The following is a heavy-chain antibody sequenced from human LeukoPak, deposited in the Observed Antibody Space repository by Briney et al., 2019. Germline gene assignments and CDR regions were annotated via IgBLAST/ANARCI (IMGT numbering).Heavy chain of an antibody. J-gene: IGHJ4*02. CDR2: IYHTGST. Sequence: SETLSLTCTISGGSVSDYYWSWIRQSPGKGLEWIGYIYHTGSTSYSPSLKSRVTISADTSQNQFSLKLSSVTAADTAVYYCARGKRCSGGSCYSVRIFDYWGQGTLVTVSS. D-gene: IGHD2-15*01. CDR3: ARGKRCSGGSCYSVRIFDY. V-gene: IGHV4-59*02. CDR1: GGSVSDYY.